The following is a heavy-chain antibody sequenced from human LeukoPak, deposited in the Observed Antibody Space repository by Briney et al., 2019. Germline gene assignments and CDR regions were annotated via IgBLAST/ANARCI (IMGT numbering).Heavy chain of an antibody. J-gene: IGHJ5*02. CDR3: ARYMVRGVMGFDP. D-gene: IGHD3-10*01. V-gene: IGHV4-61*02. CDR1: GGSISSGSYY. Sequence: SETLSLTCTVSGGSISSGSYYWSWIRQPAGKGLEWIGRIYTSGSTNYNPSLKSRVTISVDTSKNQFSLKLSSVTAADTAVYYCARYMVRGVMGFDPWGQGTLVTVSS. CDR2: IYTSGST.